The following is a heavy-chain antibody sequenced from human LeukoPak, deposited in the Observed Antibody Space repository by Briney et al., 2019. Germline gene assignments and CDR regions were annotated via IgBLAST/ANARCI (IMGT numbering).Heavy chain of an antibody. V-gene: IGHV1-69*05. J-gene: IGHJ5*02. CDR3: ARANMHRGGVPRWFDP. Sequence: SVKVSCKASGGTFSSYAISWVRQAPGQGLEWMGRIIPIFGTANYAQKFQGRVTITTDESTSTAYMELSSLRSEDTAMYYCARANMHRGGVPRWFDPWGQGTLVTVSS. CDR1: GGTFSSYA. CDR2: IIPIFGTA. D-gene: IGHD3-3*01.